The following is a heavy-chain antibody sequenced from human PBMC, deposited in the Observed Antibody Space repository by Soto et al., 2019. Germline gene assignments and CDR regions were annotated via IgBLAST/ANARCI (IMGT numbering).Heavy chain of an antibody. CDR2: IYYSGST. CDR3: ARYMVRGRYYYYMDV. J-gene: IGHJ6*03. Sequence: SETLSLTCTVSGGSISSYYWSWIRQPPGKGLEWIGYIYYSGSTNYNPSLKSRVAISVDTSKNQFSLKLSSVTAADTAVYYCARYMVRGRYYYYMDVWGKGTTVTVSS. CDR1: GGSISSYY. V-gene: IGHV4-59*01. D-gene: IGHD3-10*01.